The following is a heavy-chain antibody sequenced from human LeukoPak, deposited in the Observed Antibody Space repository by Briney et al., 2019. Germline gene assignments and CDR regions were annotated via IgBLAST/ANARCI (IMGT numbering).Heavy chain of an antibody. V-gene: IGHV1-3*01. CDR1: GYSFTTYA. CDR2: INPDKGDT. Sequence: ASVKVSCKASGYSFTTYATHWVRQAPGQRLEWMGWINPDKGDTKYSQNFQGRITVTRDTSASTTYMELSSLVSEDTAVYYCARRLKGSYGNLFDYWGQGNLVTVSS. CDR3: ARRLKGSYGNLFDY. J-gene: IGHJ4*02. D-gene: IGHD4-17*01.